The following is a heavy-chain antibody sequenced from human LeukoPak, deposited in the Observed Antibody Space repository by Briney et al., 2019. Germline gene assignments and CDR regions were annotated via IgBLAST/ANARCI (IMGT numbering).Heavy chain of an antibody. CDR1: GFTFSSYG. Sequence: PGGSLTLSCAASGFTFSSYGMHWVRQAPGKGLEWVAVISYDGSNKYYADSVKGRFTISRDNSKNTLYLQMNSLRAEDTAVYYCAKDYCGGDCSTFDYWGQGTLVTVSS. D-gene: IGHD2-21*02. J-gene: IGHJ4*02. CDR3: AKDYCGGDCSTFDY. CDR2: ISYDGSNK. V-gene: IGHV3-30*18.